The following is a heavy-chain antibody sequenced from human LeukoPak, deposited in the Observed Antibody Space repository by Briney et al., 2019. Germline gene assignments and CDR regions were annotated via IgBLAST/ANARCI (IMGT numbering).Heavy chain of an antibody. V-gene: IGHV3-21*06. D-gene: IGHD3-10*01. Sequence: SGGSLRLSCAASGFPFSNYGMNWVRQAQGKGLEWVSFTDTSGKYIYYGDSVKGRFTISRDNDKNLLFLQMNGLRAEDTAVYYCARGRSITLLRGVAMSDGFDIWGQGAMVAVSS. CDR3: ARGRSITLLRGVAMSDGFDI. CDR1: GFPFSNYG. CDR2: TDTSGKYI. J-gene: IGHJ3*02.